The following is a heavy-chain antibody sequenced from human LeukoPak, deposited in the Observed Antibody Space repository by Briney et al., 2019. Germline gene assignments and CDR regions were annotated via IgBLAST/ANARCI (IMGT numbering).Heavy chain of an antibody. CDR1: GYTFTSYN. CDR3: ARDQHYATEY. V-gene: IGHV1-46*03. Sequence: ASVKLSCKASGYTFTSYNMQWVRQAPGQGLEWMGMVSSSGANTKYAQKFRGRVTIPSDTSTSTVYMELSSLISDDTAVYYCARDQHYATEYWGQGTLVSV. D-gene: IGHD2-2*01. CDR2: VSSSGANT. J-gene: IGHJ4*02.